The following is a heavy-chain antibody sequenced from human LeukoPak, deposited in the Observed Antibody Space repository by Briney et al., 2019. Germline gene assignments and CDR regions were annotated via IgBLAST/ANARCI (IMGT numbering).Heavy chain of an antibody. CDR3: ARGHSIEPYYYYYYMDV. CDR2: IYYSGST. Sequence: SETLSLTCTASGDSISSYYCSWIRQPPGKGLEWIGYIYYSGSTSYNPSLKSRVTISLVTSNNQFSLKLRSVTAADTAVYYCARGHSIEPYYYYYYMDVWGKGTTVTVSS. V-gene: IGHV4-59*01. D-gene: IGHD4-11*01. J-gene: IGHJ6*03. CDR1: GDSISSYY.